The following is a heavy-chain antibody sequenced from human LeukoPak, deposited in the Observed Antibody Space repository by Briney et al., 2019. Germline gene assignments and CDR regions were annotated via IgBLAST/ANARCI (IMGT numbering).Heavy chain of an antibody. CDR2: IYSGGNT. CDR1: GFTVSSNY. CDR3: AGINDYGDPTGAFDI. Sequence: PGGSLRLSCAASGFTVSSNYMNWVRQAPGKGLEWVSVIYSGGNTYYADSVKGRFTISRDNAKNSLFLQMNSLRAEDTAVYYCAGINDYGDPTGAFDIWGQGTMVTVSS. D-gene: IGHD4-17*01. V-gene: IGHV3-53*01. J-gene: IGHJ3*02.